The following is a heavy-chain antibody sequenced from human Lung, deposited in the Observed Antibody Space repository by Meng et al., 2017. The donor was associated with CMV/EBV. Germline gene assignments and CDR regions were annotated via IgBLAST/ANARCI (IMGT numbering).Heavy chain of an antibody. CDR1: GFTFSSYD. CDR2: ISTGGRDL. D-gene: IGHD5-12*01. J-gene: IGHJ5*02. CDR3: ARVWGKGSGYDVDL. Sequence: GESXKISCAASGFTFSSYDMSWVRQAPGKGLEWVSSISTGGRDLYYADSVKGRFTISRDNAKNSLYLQMNSLRAEDTAVYFCARVWGKGSGYDVDLWGQGTPVTVSS. V-gene: IGHV3-21*01.